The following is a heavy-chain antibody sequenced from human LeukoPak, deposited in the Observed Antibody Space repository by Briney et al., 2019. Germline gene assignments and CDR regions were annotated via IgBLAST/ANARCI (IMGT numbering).Heavy chain of an antibody. D-gene: IGHD6-19*01. CDR3: ATEGYSSGWYEDY. CDR1: GFTFSTYG. V-gene: IGHV3-30*02. Sequence: PGGSLRLSCAAAGFTFSTYGIHWVRQAPGMGLEWVAFIRYDGSNKYYADSVKGRFTISRDNFMNTVYLQMNSLRPEDTAVYYCATEGYSSGWYEDYWGQGTLVTVSS. CDR2: IRYDGSNK. J-gene: IGHJ4*02.